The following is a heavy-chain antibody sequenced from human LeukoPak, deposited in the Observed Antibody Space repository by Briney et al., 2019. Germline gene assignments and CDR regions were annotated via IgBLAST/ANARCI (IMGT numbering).Heavy chain of an antibody. V-gene: IGHV3-48*03. D-gene: IGHD6-19*01. CDR1: GFTFSSYE. J-gene: IGHJ6*03. CDR2: ISSSGSTI. CDR3: ARDLEQWLDYYYMDV. Sequence: GGSLRLSCAASGFTFSSYEMNWVRQAPGKGLEWVSYISSSGSTIYYADSVKGRFTISRDNAKSSLYLQMNSLRAEDPAVYCCARDLEQWLDYYYMDVWGKGTTVTVSS.